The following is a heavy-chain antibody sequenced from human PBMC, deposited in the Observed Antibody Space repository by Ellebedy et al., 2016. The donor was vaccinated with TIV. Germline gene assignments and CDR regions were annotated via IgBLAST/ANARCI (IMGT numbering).Heavy chain of an antibody. CDR2: ISSGSASI. J-gene: IGHJ6*02. CDR3: ARDDDDILTGRNAMDV. D-gene: IGHD3-9*01. V-gene: IGHV3-21*01. Sequence: GESLKISCAASGFTFSSYRMNWVRQAPGQGLEWVSSISSGSASIYYADSVKGRFTISRDNAENSLYLQMNSLRAEDTAVYYCARDDDDILTGRNAMDVWGQGTTVTVSS. CDR1: GFTFSSYR.